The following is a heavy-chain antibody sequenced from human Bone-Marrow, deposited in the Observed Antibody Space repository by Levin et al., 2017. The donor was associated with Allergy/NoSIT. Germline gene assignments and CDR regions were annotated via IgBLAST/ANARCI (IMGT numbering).Heavy chain of an antibody. V-gene: IGHV3-30*18. CDR2: ISYHSSNK. Sequence: PGGSLRLSCAASGFIFSNYGMHWVRQAPGKGLEWVAVISYHSSNKYYADSVKGRFPISRDNSKNTVFLQMSSLTSEDTAVYYCAKDLVRGELLWGQDSWGQGTLVIVSS. CDR3: AKDLVRGELLWGQDS. D-gene: IGHD3-10*01. CDR1: GFIFSNYG. J-gene: IGHJ4*02.